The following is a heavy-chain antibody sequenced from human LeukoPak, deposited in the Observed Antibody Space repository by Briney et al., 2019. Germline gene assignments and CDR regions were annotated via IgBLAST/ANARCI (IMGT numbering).Heavy chain of an antibody. CDR1: GYTFADDY. V-gene: IGHV1-2*02. Sequence: EASVKVSCKASGYTFADDYMHWVRQAPGQGLEWMGWISPKSDGTKYAQKFQGRVTMTRDTTISTAYMELSSLRSEDTAVYYCARDRYVEQQLVGRRYFDYWGQGTLVTVSS. CDR3: ARDRYVEQQLVGRRYFDY. D-gene: IGHD6-13*01. J-gene: IGHJ4*02. CDR2: ISPKSDGT.